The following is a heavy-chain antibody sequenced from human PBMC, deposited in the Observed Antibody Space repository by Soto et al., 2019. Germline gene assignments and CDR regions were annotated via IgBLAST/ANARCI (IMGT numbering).Heavy chain of an antibody. Sequence: GASVKVSCKASGGTFSSDTISGGRKATGQGLEWMGRIIPILGIAHYAQKFQGRVTSTADKSTSTAYMELRSLRSDDTAVYYCARDLRYCSSTRCYDYYYYYMDVWGKGTTVTVSS. CDR3: ARDLRYCSSTRCYDYYYYYMDV. CDR2: IIPILGIA. V-gene: IGHV1-69*04. CDR1: GGTFSSDT. D-gene: IGHD2-2*01. J-gene: IGHJ6*03.